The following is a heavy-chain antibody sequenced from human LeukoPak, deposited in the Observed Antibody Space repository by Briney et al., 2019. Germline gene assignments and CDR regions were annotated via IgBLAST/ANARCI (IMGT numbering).Heavy chain of an antibody. D-gene: IGHD3-22*01. Sequence: GGSLRLSCAASGFNFDDYAMHWVRQAPGKGLEWVSGISWNSRSIGYADSVKGRFSISRDNAKDSLYLQLNSLRVEDTALYYCVKVGRSFYYDYFDFWGQATLVTVSS. CDR2: ISWNSRSI. CDR1: GFNFDDYA. CDR3: VKVGRSFYYDYFDF. V-gene: IGHV3-9*01. J-gene: IGHJ4*02.